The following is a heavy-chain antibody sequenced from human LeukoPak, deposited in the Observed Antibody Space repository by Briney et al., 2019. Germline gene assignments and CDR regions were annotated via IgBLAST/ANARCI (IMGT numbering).Heavy chain of an antibody. Sequence: GGSLRLSCAASGFTFSSYWMSWVRQAPGKGLEWVANIKQDGSEKYYVDSVKGRFTISRDNAKNSLYLQMNGLRAEDTAVYYCARDQSIAVAGTIPASYYFDYWGQGTLVTVCS. V-gene: IGHV3-7*01. CDR3: ARDQSIAVAGTIPASYYFDY. CDR1: GFTFSSYW. CDR2: IKQDGSEK. J-gene: IGHJ4*02. D-gene: IGHD6-19*01.